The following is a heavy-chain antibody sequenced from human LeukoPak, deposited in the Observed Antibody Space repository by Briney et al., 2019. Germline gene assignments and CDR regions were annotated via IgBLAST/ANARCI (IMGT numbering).Heavy chain of an antibody. CDR2: INPNSGGT. D-gene: IGHD2-15*01. CDR3: AREDGYFSGGSCYSYYYYMDV. V-gene: IGHV1-2*02. CDR1: GYTFTGYY. J-gene: IGHJ6*03. Sequence: GASVKVSCKASGYTFTGYYMHWVRQAPGQGLEWMGWINPNSGGTNYAQKFPGRVTMTRDTSISTVYMELSRLRCDDTAVYYCAREDGYFSGGSCYSYYYYMDVWGKGTTVSVSS.